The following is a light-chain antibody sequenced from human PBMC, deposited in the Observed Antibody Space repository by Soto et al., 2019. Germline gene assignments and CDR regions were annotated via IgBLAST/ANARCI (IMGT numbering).Light chain of an antibody. Sequence: DIQMTQSPSPLSASGGDRVDITCRTSQSVSSYLNWYQAKPGKAPKLLIYEAPSLESGVPSRFSGSGSGTDFTLTISSLQPEDSATYYCQQSYSTPPFTFGPGTRVDI. CDR1: QSVSSY. J-gene: IGKJ3*01. CDR3: QQSYSTPPFT. CDR2: EAP. V-gene: IGKV1-39*01.